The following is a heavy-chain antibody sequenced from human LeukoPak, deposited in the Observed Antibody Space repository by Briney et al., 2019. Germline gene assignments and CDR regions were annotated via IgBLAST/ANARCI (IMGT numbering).Heavy chain of an antibody. CDR3: VPRSYDFWSGYGYYYYGMDV. CDR1: GGSFSGYY. V-gene: IGHV4-34*01. Sequence: SETLSLTCAVYGGSFSGYYWSWIRQPPGKGLEWIGEINHSGSTNYNPSLKSRVTISVDTSKNQFSLKLSSVTAADTAVYYCVPRSYDFWSGYGYYYYGMDVWGQGTTVTVSS. D-gene: IGHD3-3*01. CDR2: INHSGST. J-gene: IGHJ6*02.